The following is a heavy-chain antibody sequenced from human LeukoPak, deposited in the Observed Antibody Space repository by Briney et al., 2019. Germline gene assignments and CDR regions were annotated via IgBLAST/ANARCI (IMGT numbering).Heavy chain of an antibody. J-gene: IGHJ5*02. CDR3: ARDPSVAAAGNNWFDP. CDR2: IYYSGST. V-gene: IGHV4-39*07. Sequence: SETLSLTCTVSGGSISSGRYYWGWIRQPPGKGLGWIGGIYYSGSTYNNPSIKSRVLKSRVTISVDTSKNQFSLELNSVTAADTAVYYCARDPSVAAAGNNWFDPWGQGTLVTVSS. CDR1: GGSISSGRYY. D-gene: IGHD6-13*01.